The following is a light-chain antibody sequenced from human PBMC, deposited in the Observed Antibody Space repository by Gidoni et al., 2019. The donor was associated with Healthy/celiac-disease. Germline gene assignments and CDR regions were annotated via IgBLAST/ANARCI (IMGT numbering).Light chain of an antibody. CDR1: ALPKQY. CDR2: KDS. Sequence: SYELTQPPSVSVSPGQTARITCSGDALPKQYAYWYQQKPGQAPVLVIYKDSDRPSGIPERFSGSSSGTTVTLTISGVQAEDEADYYCQSADSSGTYPRVVFGGGTKLTVL. V-gene: IGLV3-25*03. J-gene: IGLJ2*01. CDR3: QSADSSGTYPRVV.